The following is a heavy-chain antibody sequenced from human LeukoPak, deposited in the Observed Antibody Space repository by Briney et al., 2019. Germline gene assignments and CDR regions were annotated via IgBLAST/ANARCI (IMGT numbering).Heavy chain of an antibody. D-gene: IGHD2-2*01. V-gene: IGHV3-23*01. Sequence: GGSLRLSCAVSGFTFSSYAMSWVRQATGKGLEWVSAISGTGGSGSTYYADSVKGRFTISRDNSKNTLYLQMNSLRAEDTAVYYCAKPRCSSTSCSLGYFDYWGQGALVTVSS. J-gene: IGHJ4*02. CDR3: AKPRCSSTSCSLGYFDY. CDR1: GFTFSSYA. CDR2: ISGTGGSGST.